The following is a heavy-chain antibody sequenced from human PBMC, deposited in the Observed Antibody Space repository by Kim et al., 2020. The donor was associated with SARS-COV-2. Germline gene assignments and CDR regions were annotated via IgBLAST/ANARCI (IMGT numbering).Heavy chain of an antibody. D-gene: IGHD5-18*01. CDR3: ARVGYTFGASDY. V-gene: IGHV3-48*02. J-gene: IGHJ4*02. Sequence: GGSLRLSCAASGFTFSTYSMNWVRQAPGQGLEWVSYISGGSNTIYYADSVKGRFTISRDNAKNSLYVQMNSLTDEDTAVYYCARVGYTFGASDYWGQGTLVTVSS. CDR1: GFTFSTYS. CDR2: ISGGSNTI.